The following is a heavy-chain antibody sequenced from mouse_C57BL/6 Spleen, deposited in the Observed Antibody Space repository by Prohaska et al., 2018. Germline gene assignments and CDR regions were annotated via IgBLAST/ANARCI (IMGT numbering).Heavy chain of an antibody. Sequence: DVQLQESGPGLVKPSQSLSLTCSVTGYSITSGSYWNWIRQFPGNKLEWIGYISYDGSNNYNPSLKNRISITLDTSKNQFFLKLNSVTTEDTATYYCARRDGYYGYYFDYWGQGTTLTVSS. CDR1: GYSITSGSY. D-gene: IGHD2-3*01. CDR3: ARRDGYYGYYFDY. CDR2: ISYDGSN. J-gene: IGHJ2*01. V-gene: IGHV3-6*01.